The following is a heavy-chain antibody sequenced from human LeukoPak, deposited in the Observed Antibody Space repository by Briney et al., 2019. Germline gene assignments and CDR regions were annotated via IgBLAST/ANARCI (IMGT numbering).Heavy chain of an antibody. CDR1: GGSFSGYY. CDR2: INHSGST. J-gene: IGHJ4*02. CDR3: ARELVVRGVIIPNYFDY. V-gene: IGHV4-34*01. D-gene: IGHD3-10*01. Sequence: SETLSLTCAVYGGSFSGYYWSWIRQPPGKGLERIGEINHSGSTNYNPSLKSRVTISVDTSKNQFSLKLSSVTAADTAVYYCARELVVRGVIIPNYFDYWGQGTLVTVSS.